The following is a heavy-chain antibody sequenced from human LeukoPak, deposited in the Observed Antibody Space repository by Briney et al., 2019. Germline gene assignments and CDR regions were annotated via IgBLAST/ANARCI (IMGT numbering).Heavy chain of an antibody. CDR2: IYYSGST. Sequence: PSETLSLTCTVSGGSISSSSYYWGWIRQPSGKGLEWIGSIYYSGSTYYNPSLKSRVTISVDTSKNQFSLKLSSVTAADTAVYYCASHAAAGTLWDYWGQGTLVTVSS. V-gene: IGHV4-39*01. J-gene: IGHJ4*02. D-gene: IGHD6-13*01. CDR1: GGSISSSSYY. CDR3: ASHAAAGTLWDY.